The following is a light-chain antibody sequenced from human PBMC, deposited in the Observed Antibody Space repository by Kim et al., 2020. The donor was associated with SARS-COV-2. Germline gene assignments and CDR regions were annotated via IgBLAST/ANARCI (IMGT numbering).Light chain of an antibody. CDR2: GNT. CDR1: SSNIGAAYD. J-gene: IGLJ2*01. Sequence: QRVTISCTGTSSNIGAAYDVHWYRQVPGTAPKPLIHGNTNRPSGVPDRFSGSKSGTSASLAITGLQAEDEADYYCQSYDSSLSARVFGGGTQLTVL. V-gene: IGLV1-40*01. CDR3: QSYDSSLSARV.